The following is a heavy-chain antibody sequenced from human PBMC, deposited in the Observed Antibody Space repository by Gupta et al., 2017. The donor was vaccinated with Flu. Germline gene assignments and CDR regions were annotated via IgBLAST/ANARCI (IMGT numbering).Heavy chain of an antibody. CDR1: GITFTTYA. D-gene: IGHD1-26*01. Sequence: EVPLLESAGGLVQPGWSLILSCAASGITFTTYAMSLVRQAPGKGLEWVSGSRGYGKTYDIDSVKGRLTISRDDSKNTLYLQRNNVRADDAAVYYCARGTGDGSFNELEVWGQGTLVTVSS. CDR3: ARGTGDGSFNELEV. V-gene: IGHV3-23*01. CDR2: SRGYGKT. J-gene: IGHJ4*02.